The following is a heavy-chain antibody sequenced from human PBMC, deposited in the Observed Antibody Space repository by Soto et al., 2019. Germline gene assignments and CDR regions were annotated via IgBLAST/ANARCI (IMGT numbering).Heavy chain of an antibody. CDR3: ARDLVRYSSSWYRGYYYYGMDV. CDR2: IIPILGTA. V-gene: IGHV1-69*01. Sequence: QVQLVQSGAEVKKPGSSVKVSCKASGGTFSSYAISWVRQAPGQGLEWMGGIIPILGTANYAQKFQGRVTITADESTSTAYMELSSLRSEDTAVYYCARDLVRYSSSWYRGYYYYGMDVWGQGTTVTVSS. D-gene: IGHD6-13*01. CDR1: GGTFSSYA. J-gene: IGHJ6*02.